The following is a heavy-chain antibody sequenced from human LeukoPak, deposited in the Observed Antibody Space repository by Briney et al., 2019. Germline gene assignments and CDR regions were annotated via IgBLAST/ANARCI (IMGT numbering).Heavy chain of an antibody. V-gene: IGHV4-61*01. J-gene: IGHJ4*02. CDR1: GGSISSGSYY. CDR3: ARDKWLQYFDY. Sequence: KPSETLSLTCTVSGGSISSGSYYWSWIRQPPGKGLEWIGYIYYSGSTNYNPSLKSRVTISVDTSKNQFSLKLSSVTAADTAVYYCARDKWLQYFDYWGQGTLVTVSS. CDR2: IYYSGST. D-gene: IGHD5-24*01.